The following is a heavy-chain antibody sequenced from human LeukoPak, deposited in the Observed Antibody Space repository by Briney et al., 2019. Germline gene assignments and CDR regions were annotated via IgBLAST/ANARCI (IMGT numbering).Heavy chain of an antibody. CDR1: GFTFNKYA. J-gene: IGHJ4*02. V-gene: IGHV3-23*01. CDR3: AKGPIASISGNYCYSLDY. Sequence: GGSLRLSCALSGFTFNKYAMMWVRQAPGKGLKWVSIISSSGGSTWYTDSVKGRCTISRDNSKNTLYLQMNSLSAEDTAVYYCAKGPIASISGNYCYSLDYWGQGTLVTVSS. D-gene: IGHD3-22*01. CDR2: ISSSGGST.